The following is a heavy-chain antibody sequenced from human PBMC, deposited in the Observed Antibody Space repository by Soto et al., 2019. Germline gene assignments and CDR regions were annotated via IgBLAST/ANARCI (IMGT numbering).Heavy chain of an antibody. J-gene: IGHJ4*02. CDR3: ANPPNEYCSGGSCFDY. CDR1: GFTFSSYA. D-gene: IGHD2-15*01. V-gene: IGHV3-23*01. Sequence: GGSLRLSCAASGFTFSSYAMSWVRQAPGKGLEWVSAISGSGGSTYYADSVKGRFTISRDNSKNTLYLQMNSLRAEDTAVYYCANPPNEYCSGGSCFDYWGQGTLVTVSS. CDR2: ISGSGGST.